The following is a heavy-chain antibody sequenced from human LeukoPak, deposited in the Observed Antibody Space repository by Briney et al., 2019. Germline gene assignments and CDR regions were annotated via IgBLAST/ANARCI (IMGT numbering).Heavy chain of an antibody. J-gene: IGHJ4*02. V-gene: IGHV3-49*04. D-gene: IGHD4-17*01. CDR2: IRSKAYGGTT. CDR1: GFTFSDYT. Sequence: PGGSLRLSCTASGFTFSDYTMSWVRQAPGKGLERVGFIRSKAYGGTTEYAASVKGRFTISRDDSKSIAYLQMNSLKTEDTAVYYCTRDYGDYGSLFDYWGQGTLVTVSS. CDR3: TRDYGDYGSLFDY.